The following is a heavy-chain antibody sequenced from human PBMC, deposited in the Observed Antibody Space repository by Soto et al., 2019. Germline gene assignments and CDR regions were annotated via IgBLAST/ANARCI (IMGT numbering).Heavy chain of an antibody. CDR1: GYTFTSYG. Sequence: QVQLVQSGAEVKKPGASVKVSCKASGYTFTSYGISWVRQAPGQGLEWMGWISAYNGNTNSAQKLQGRVTMTTDTSTSTAYMELRSLRSDDTAVYYCARVSWGYGGNASVYYYYYGMDVRGQGTTVTVSS. V-gene: IGHV1-18*04. CDR3: ARVSWGYGGNASVYYYYYGMDV. J-gene: IGHJ6*02. D-gene: IGHD4-17*01. CDR2: ISAYNGNT.